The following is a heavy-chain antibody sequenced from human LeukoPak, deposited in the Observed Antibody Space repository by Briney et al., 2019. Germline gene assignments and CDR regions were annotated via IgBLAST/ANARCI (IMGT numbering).Heavy chain of an antibody. CDR1: GGSISSSSYY. J-gene: IGHJ6*03. CDR3: ARVADWLLDYYYYYMDV. V-gene: IGHV4-39*07. D-gene: IGHD3-9*01. CDR2: IYYSGST. Sequence: PSETLSLTCTVSGGSISSSSYYWGWIRQPPGKGLEWIGSIYYSGSTYYNPSLKSRVTISVDTSKNQFSLKLSSVTAADTAVYYCARVADWLLDYYYYYMDVWGKGTTVTVSS.